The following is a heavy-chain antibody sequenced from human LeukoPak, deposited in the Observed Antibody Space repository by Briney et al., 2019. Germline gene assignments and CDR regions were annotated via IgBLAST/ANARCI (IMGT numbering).Heavy chain of an antibody. CDR3: AIRRGYSYGHGP. V-gene: IGHV4-34*01. Sequence: PSETLSLTCAVYGGSFSGYYWSWIRQPPGKGLEWIGEINHSGSTNYNPSLKSRVTISVDTSKNQFSLKLSSVTAADTAVYYCAIRRGYSYGHGPWGQGTLVTVSS. D-gene: IGHD5-18*01. CDR2: INHSGST. CDR1: GGSFSGYY. J-gene: IGHJ4*02.